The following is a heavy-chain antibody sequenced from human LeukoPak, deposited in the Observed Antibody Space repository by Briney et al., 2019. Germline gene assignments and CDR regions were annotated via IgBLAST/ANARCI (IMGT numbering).Heavy chain of an antibody. D-gene: IGHD4-17*01. CDR3: ARNLGGGDYHDY. J-gene: IGHJ4*02. V-gene: IGHV1-18*01. Sequence: ASVKVSCKASGYTFASYHVSWVRQAPGQGLEWMGWISGYNGNTKYAQKFQGRVTMTTDTSTSTAYMELRSLRSDDTAVYYCARNLGGGDYHDYWGQGTLVTVSS. CDR1: GYTFASYH. CDR2: ISGYNGNT.